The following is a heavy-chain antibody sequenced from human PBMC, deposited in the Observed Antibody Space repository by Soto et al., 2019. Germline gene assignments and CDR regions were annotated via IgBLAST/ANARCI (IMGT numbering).Heavy chain of an antibody. CDR2: IYPGDSDT. V-gene: IGHV5-51*01. J-gene: IGHJ6*02. CDR1: GYSFTSYW. CDR3: ARGRNDFWSGYYHYYYYYGMDV. D-gene: IGHD3-3*01. Sequence: LGESLKISCKGSGYSFTSYWIGWVRQMPGKGLEWMGIIYPGDSDTRYSPSFQGQVTISADKSISTAYLQWSSLKASDTAMYYCARGRNDFWSGYYHYYYYYGMDVWGQGTTVTVSS.